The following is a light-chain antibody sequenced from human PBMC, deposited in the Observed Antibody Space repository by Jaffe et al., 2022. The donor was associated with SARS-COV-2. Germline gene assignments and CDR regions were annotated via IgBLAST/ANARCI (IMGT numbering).Light chain of an antibody. CDR2: DVS. V-gene: IGLV2-14*01. CDR3: SSYTRSNTLV. CDR1: NSDVGNYNF. J-gene: IGLJ3*02. Sequence: QSALTQPASVSGSPGQSITISCTGTNSDVGNYNFVSWHQQHPGKAPQLLIYDVSNRPSGVSNRFSGSKSGNTASLTISGLQAEDEADYYCSSYTRSNTLVFGGGTKLTVL.